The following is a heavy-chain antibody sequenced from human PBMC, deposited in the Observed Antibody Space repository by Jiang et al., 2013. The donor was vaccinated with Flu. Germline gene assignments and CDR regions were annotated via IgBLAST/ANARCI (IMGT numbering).Heavy chain of an antibody. J-gene: IGHJ4*02. CDR3: ARDEPGGALFDY. Sequence: SCAASGFTFSSHWMTWVRQAPGKGLEWVANIKQDGSEKNYVDSVKGRFTISRDNAKNSLYLQMNSLRVEDTAVYYCARDEPGGALFDYWGQGTLVTVSS. CDR1: GFTFSSHW. CDR2: IKQDGSEK. D-gene: IGHD1-1*01. V-gene: IGHV3-7*01.